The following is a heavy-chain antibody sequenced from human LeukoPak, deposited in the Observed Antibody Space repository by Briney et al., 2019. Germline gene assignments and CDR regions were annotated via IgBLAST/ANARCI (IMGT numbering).Heavy chain of an antibody. V-gene: IGHV3-30*04. CDR1: GFAFSSYS. D-gene: IGHD3-10*01. CDR3: VNSGFDP. Sequence: GGSLRLSCAASGFAFSSYSMHWVRQAPGKGLEWVAFIHYDGTNEYYADSVKGRFTISRDNFKNTLSLQMNGLRVEDTALYYCVNSGFDPWGQGTLVTVSS. CDR2: IHYDGTNE. J-gene: IGHJ5*02.